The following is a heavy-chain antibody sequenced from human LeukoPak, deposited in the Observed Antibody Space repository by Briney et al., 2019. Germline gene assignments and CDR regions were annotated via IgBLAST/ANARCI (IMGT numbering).Heavy chain of an antibody. CDR3: AKTIGSYPPYYFDY. J-gene: IGHJ4*02. CDR1: GFTFSSYA. Sequence: PGRSLRLSCAASGFTFSSYAMHWVRQAPGKGLEWVAVISYDGSNKYYADSVKGRFTISRDNSKNTLYLQMNSLRAEDTAVYYCAKTIGSYPPYYFDYWGQGTLVTVSS. D-gene: IGHD1-26*01. CDR2: ISYDGSNK. V-gene: IGHV3-30-3*02.